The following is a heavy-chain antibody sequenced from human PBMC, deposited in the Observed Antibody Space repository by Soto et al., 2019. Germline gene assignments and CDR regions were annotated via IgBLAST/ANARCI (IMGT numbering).Heavy chain of an antibody. Sequence: SETLSLTCAAYGGSFSGYYLIWLRQTPGKGLEWIGEINHSGSTNYNPSLKSRVTISVDTSKNQFSLKLSSVTAADTAVYYCAREGVMGVGATTINDAFDIWGQGTMVT. CDR1: GGSFSGYY. D-gene: IGHD1-26*01. CDR2: INHSGST. V-gene: IGHV4-34*01. CDR3: AREGVMGVGATTINDAFDI. J-gene: IGHJ3*02.